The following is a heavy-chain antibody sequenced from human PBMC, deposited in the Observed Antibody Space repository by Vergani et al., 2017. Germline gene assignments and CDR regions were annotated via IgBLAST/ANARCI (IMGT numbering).Heavy chain of an antibody. CDR1: GGSMSGYY. J-gene: IGHJ5*02. Sequence: QVRLQESGPGLVKPSETLSLTCSVSGGSMSGYYWSWIRQPPGKELEWIGYMYHSVSTNYNPSLETRVTISGDTSKNQFSLRLTSVTAADSAIYYCAGDTHSGQRADRWGQGLLVSVSS. V-gene: IGHV4-59*01. D-gene: IGHD6-25*01. CDR3: AGDTHSGQRADR. CDR2: MYHSVST.